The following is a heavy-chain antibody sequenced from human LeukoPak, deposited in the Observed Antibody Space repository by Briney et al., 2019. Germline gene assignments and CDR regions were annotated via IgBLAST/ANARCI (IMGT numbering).Heavy chain of an antibody. CDR1: GGSISSGGYY. CDR2: IYHSGST. J-gene: IGHJ5*02. CDR3: AREDYDILTNRFDP. Sequence: SQTLSLTCTVSGGSISSGGYYWSWIRQPPGKGLEWIGYIYHSGSTYYNPSLKSRVTISVDRSKNQFSLKLSSVTAADTAVYYCAREDYDILTNRFDPWGQGTLVTVSS. V-gene: IGHV4-30-2*01. D-gene: IGHD3-9*01.